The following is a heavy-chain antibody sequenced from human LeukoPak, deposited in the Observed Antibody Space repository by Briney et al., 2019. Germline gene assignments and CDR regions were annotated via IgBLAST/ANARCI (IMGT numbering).Heavy chain of an antibody. V-gene: IGHV4-39*07. D-gene: IGHD5-12*01. Sequence: SETLSLTCTVSGGSIRSSSYYWGWIRQPPGKGLEWIGSIYYSGSTYYNPSLKSRVTISVDTSKNQFSLELSSVTAADTAVYYCARGLIVATIVHYYYMDVWGKGTTVTVSS. CDR2: IYYSGST. J-gene: IGHJ6*03. CDR3: ARGLIVATIVHYYYMDV. CDR1: GGSIRSSSYY.